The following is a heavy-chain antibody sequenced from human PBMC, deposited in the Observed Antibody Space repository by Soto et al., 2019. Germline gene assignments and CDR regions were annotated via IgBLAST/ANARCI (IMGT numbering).Heavy chain of an antibody. V-gene: IGHV3-23*01. CDR2: ISGSGGST. J-gene: IGHJ6*02. Sequence: PWWSLRLSCSASGFTFSSYAMSWVRQAPGKGLEWVSAISGSGGSTYYADSVKGRFTISRDNSKNTLYLQMNSLRAEDTAVYYCAKGPYSYGVYYYYGMDVWGQGTTVTVS. CDR1: GFTFSSYA. CDR3: AKGPYSYGVYYYYGMDV. D-gene: IGHD5-18*01.